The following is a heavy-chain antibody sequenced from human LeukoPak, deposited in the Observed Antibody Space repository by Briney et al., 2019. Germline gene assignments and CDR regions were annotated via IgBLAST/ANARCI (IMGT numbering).Heavy chain of an antibody. CDR1: GGSISSGSYY. V-gene: IGHV4-61*02. Sequence: SETLSLTCTVSGGSISSGSYYWSWIRQPAGKGLEWIGRIYTSGSTNYNPSLKSRVTISVDTSKSQFSLKLRSVTAADTAVYYCARDNPTMITPSEYWGQGTLVTVSP. D-gene: IGHD3-16*01. CDR3: ARDNPTMITPSEY. J-gene: IGHJ4*02. CDR2: IYTSGST.